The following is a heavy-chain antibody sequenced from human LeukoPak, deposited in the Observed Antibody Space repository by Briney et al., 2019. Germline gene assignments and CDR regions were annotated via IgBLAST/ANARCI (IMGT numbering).Heavy chain of an antibody. D-gene: IGHD6-13*01. CDR2: ISISGGNT. Sequence: GGSLRLSCAASGFTFSNYDMHWVRQAPGKGLEWVSSISISGGNTNYADSVKGRFTISRDNSKTTVYLEVNSLRAEDTAVYYCAKGGLYSREALDYWGQGTLVTVSS. V-gene: IGHV3-23*01. CDR3: AKGGLYSREALDY. CDR1: GFTFSNYD. J-gene: IGHJ4*02.